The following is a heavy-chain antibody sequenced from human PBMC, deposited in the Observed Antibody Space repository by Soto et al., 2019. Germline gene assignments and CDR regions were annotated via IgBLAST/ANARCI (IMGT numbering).Heavy chain of an antibody. CDR2: IYPGDSGT. CDR3: ATTYLYYDILTGPYGMDV. D-gene: IGHD3-9*01. Sequence: PGESLKISCKGSGYSFTSYWIGWVRQMPGKGLEWMGIIYPGDSGTRYSPSFQGQVTISADKSISTAYLQWSSLKASDTAMYYFATTYLYYDILTGPYGMDVWGQGTTVTVSS. CDR1: GYSFTSYW. V-gene: IGHV5-51*01. J-gene: IGHJ6*02.